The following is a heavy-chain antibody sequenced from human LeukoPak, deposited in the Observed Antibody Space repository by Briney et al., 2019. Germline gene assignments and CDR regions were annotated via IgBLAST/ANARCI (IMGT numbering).Heavy chain of an antibody. CDR3: ARGGAVAGSTADY. CDR1: GFTFNNYS. Sequence: GGSLRLSCAASGFTFNNYSMSWVRQSPGKGLEWVSSISTGGGNIYYADSVKGRSTISRDNANDSLFLQLNSLRAEDTAIYYCARGGAVAGSTADYWGQGTLVTVSS. D-gene: IGHD6-13*01. V-gene: IGHV3-21*01. CDR2: ISTGGGNI. J-gene: IGHJ4*02.